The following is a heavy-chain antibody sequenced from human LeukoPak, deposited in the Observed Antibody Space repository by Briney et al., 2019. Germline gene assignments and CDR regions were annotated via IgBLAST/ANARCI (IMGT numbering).Heavy chain of an antibody. D-gene: IGHD3-10*01. CDR3: ARGGLANLWFGELLYSPTYNWFDP. J-gene: IGHJ5*02. CDR1: GGSFSGYY. Sequence: SETLSLTCAVSGGSFSGYYWSWIRQPPGKGLEWIGEINHSGSTNYNPSLKSRGTISVDTSKKQFSLKLSSVTAADTAVYYCARGGLANLWFGELLYSPTYNWFDPWGQGTLVTVSS. CDR2: INHSGST. V-gene: IGHV4-34*01.